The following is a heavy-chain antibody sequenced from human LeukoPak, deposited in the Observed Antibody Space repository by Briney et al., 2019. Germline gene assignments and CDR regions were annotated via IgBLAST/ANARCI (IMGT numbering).Heavy chain of an antibody. Sequence: EASVKVSCKVSGYTLTELSMHWVRQAPGKGLEWMGGFDPEDGETIYAQKFQGRLTITADESTNTAYMELSSLRSEDTAVYYCARDRADSDAHGYDYWGQGTLVAVSS. J-gene: IGHJ4*02. CDR1: GYTLTELS. D-gene: IGHD5-18*01. CDR3: ARDRADSDAHGYDY. CDR2: FDPEDGET. V-gene: IGHV1-24*01.